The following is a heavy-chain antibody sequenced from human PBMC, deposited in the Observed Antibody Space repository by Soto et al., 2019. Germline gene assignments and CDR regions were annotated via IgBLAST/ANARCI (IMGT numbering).Heavy chain of an antibody. J-gene: IGHJ5*02. Sequence: PSETLSLTCVRSGGSISSYYWSWIRQPAGKGLEWIGRIYPSGSTDYNPSLKSRVTLSVDTSKNQFSLKRISVAAADTAVYYCARDGTAAIGPWFHPRRQGILVTVS. CDR1: GGSISSYY. CDR2: IYPSGST. CDR3: ARDGTAAIGPWFHP. V-gene: IGHV4-4*07. D-gene: IGHD6-25*01.